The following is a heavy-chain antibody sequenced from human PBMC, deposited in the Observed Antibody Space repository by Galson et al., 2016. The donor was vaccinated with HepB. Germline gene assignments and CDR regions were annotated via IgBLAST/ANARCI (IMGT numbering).Heavy chain of an antibody. CDR2: INQGGGEK. J-gene: IGHJ4*02. CDR1: GFTVTSHW. CDR3: ANHRG. V-gene: IGHV3-7*03. Sequence: LRLSCAASGFTVTSHWMHWVHQAPGKGLEWVANINQGGGEKYYVDSVKGRFTISRDNFKNSLYLQMNSLRAEDTAVYYCANHRGWGQGTLVTVSS. D-gene: IGHD1-14*01.